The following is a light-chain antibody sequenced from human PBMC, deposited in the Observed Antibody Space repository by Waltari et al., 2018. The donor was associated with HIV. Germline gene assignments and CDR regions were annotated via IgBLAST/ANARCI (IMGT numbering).Light chain of an antibody. Sequence: QPVLPPPPSASGPPGQRVTKSCSGSSTNLGSSPVNWYQQLAGSAPTLLIYRGDLRPSGVPDRFSGSKSATSASLAISGLQSEDEATYYCASWDDSLNGVIFGGGTELTVL. J-gene: IGLJ2*01. CDR1: STNLGSSP. V-gene: IGLV1-44*01. CDR3: ASWDDSLNGVI. CDR2: RGD.